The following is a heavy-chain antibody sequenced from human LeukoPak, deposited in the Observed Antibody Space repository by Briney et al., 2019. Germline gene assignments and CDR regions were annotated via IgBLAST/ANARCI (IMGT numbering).Heavy chain of an antibody. J-gene: IGHJ4*02. Sequence: GGSLRLSCTASGFTFSDYYMSWIRQAPGKGLQWVSYISGSGSHTSYGDSVTGRFTISRDNSKNSLYLQMNSLRAEDTAIYYRARDRSPDILGQIAYWGQGTPVTV. D-gene: IGHD1-26*01. V-gene: IGHV3-11*05. CDR1: GFTFSDYY. CDR3: ARDRSPDILGQIAY. CDR2: ISGSGSHT.